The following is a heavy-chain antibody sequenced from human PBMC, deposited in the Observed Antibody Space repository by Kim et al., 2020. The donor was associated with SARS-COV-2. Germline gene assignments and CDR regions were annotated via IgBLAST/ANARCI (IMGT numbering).Heavy chain of an antibody. CDR2: ISYDGSNK. Sequence: GGSLRLSCAASGFTFSSYGMHWVRQAPGKGLEWVAVISYDGSNKYYADSVKGRFTISRDNSKNTLYLQMNSLRAEDTAVYYCAKDLAGAFDIWGQGTMVTVSS. CDR1: GFTFSSYG. CDR3: AKDLAGAFDI. J-gene: IGHJ3*02. V-gene: IGHV3-30*18.